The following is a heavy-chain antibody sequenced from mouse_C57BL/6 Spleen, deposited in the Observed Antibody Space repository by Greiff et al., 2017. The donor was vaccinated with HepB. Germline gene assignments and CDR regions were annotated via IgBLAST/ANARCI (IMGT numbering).Heavy chain of an antibody. V-gene: IGHV5-6*01. CDR1: GFTFSSYG. CDR2: ISSGGSYT. D-gene: IGHD2-2*01. CDR3: ASSTMVTSYYAMDY. Sequence: EVHLVESGGDLVKPGGSLKLSCAASGFTFSSYGMSWVRQTPDKRLEWVATISSGGSYTYYPDSVKGRFTISRDNAKNTLYLQMSSLKSEDTAMYYCASSTMVTSYYAMDYWGQGTSVTVSS. J-gene: IGHJ4*01.